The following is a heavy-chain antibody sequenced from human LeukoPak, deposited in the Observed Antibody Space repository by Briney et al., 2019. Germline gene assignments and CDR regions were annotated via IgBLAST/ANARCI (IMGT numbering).Heavy chain of an antibody. CDR1: GYTFTSYG. V-gene: IGHV1-18*01. CDR2: ISAYNGNT. D-gene: IGHD6-13*01. J-gene: IGHJ4*02. CDR3: ARVIAAAGTGSPAFDY. Sequence: GASVKVSCKASGYTFTSYGISWVRQAPGQGLEWMGWISAYNGNTNYAQKLQGRVTMTTDTSTSTAYVELRSLRSDDTAVYYCARVIAAAGTGSPAFDYWGQGTLVTVSS.